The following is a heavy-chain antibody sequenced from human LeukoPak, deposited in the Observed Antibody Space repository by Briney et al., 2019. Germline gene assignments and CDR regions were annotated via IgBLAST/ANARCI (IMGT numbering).Heavy chain of an antibody. J-gene: IGHJ4*02. D-gene: IGHD2-15*01. CDR2: INPNRGGT. V-gene: IGHV1-2*06. CDR1: GYTFTGYY. CDR3: ARDWSGGSCDY. Sequence: ASVKVSCKASGYTFTGYYMHWVRQAPGQGLEWMGRINPNRGGTNYAQKFQGRVTMTRDTSISTAYMELSRLRSDDTAVYYCARDWSGGSCDYWGQGTLVTVSS.